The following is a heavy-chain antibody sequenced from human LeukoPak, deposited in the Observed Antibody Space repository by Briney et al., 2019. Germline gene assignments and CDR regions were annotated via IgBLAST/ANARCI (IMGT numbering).Heavy chain of an antibody. D-gene: IGHD6-19*01. J-gene: IGHJ4*02. CDR3: ARDRVGSGWPRPYYFEF. CDR2: IRPNTGAT. V-gene: IGHV1-2*02. Sequence: GASVSVSFQPTGYTFTDYYLHWVRQAPGQALEWMGCIRPNTGATVYPQNFQDRVTMSRDTSIDTAYMDLSSLRSDDTAVYYCARDRVGSGWPRPYYFEFWGQGTLVTVSS. CDR1: GYTFTDYY.